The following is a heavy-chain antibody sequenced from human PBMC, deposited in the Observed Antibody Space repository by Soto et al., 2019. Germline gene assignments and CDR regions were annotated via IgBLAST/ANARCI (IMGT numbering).Heavy chain of an antibody. D-gene: IGHD6-13*01. CDR2: IYYSGST. CDR3: ARVAAAAFNY. Sequence: QVQLQESGPGLVKPSQTLSLTCTVSGGSISSGGYSWSWIRQHPGKGLEWIGYIYYSGSTYYNPSLTSRVTISVDTSKNQFSLKLSSVTAADTAVYYCARVAAAAFNYWGQGTLVTVSS. J-gene: IGHJ4*02. CDR1: GGSISSGGYS. V-gene: IGHV4-31*03.